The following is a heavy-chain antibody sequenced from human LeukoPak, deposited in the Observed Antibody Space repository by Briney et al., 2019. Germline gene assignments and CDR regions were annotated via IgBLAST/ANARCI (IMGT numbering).Heavy chain of an antibody. V-gene: IGHV4-34*01. J-gene: IGHJ6*02. CDR1: GGSFSGYY. CDR2: INHSGST. Sequence: SETLSLTCAVYGGSFSGYYWSWIRQPPGKGLEWIGEINHSGSTNYNQSLKSRVTISVDTSKNQFSLKLSSVTAADTAVYYCARSRGRKMVRGVYYYYYGMDVWGQGTTVTVSS. CDR3: ARSRGRKMVRGVYYYYYGMDV. D-gene: IGHD3-10*01.